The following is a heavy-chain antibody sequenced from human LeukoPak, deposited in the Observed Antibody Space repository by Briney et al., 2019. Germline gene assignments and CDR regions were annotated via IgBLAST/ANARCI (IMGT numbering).Heavy chain of an antibody. D-gene: IGHD1-26*01. Sequence: ASVKVSCKASGYTFTNYGIIWVRQAPGQGLEWMGWISGYNGDTNYAQNLQGRVTMTTDTSTTTAYMKLRSLRSDDTAVYYCARGTPPQRDLRAPTRAEGFFDYWGQGTLVTVSS. V-gene: IGHV1-18*04. CDR3: ARGTPPQRDLRAPTRAEGFFDY. J-gene: IGHJ4*02. CDR2: ISGYNGDT. CDR1: GYTFTNYG.